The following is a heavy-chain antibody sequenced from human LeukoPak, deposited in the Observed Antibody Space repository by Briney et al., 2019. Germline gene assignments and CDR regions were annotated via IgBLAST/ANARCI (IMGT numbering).Heavy chain of an antibody. V-gene: IGHV1-18*01. Sequence: EASVKVSCKASGYTFTSYGISWVRQAPGQGHEWMGWISAYNGNTNYAQKLQGRVTMTTDTSKSKDNMELRSLRSDDTALYYCARDLGYYGSGSYYLDYWGQGTLVTVSS. CDR2: ISAYNGNT. CDR3: ARDLGYYGSGSYYLDY. J-gene: IGHJ4*01. D-gene: IGHD3-10*01. CDR1: GYTFTSYG.